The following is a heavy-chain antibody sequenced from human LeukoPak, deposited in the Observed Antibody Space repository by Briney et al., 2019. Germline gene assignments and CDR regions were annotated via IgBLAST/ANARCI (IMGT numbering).Heavy chain of an antibody. D-gene: IGHD5-24*01. V-gene: IGHV4-4*07. CDR2: IYLGDSP. Sequence: SETLSLTCSVSGGSINNFYWTWIRQPAGKGLEWIGRIYLGDSPNSNPSLRSRVTMSIDTSKNQFSLKLSSVTAADTAVYYCARDPRRWLQNNYYYYGMDVWGQGTTVTVSS. CDR3: ARDPRRWLQNNYYYYGMDV. CDR1: GGSINNFY. J-gene: IGHJ6*02.